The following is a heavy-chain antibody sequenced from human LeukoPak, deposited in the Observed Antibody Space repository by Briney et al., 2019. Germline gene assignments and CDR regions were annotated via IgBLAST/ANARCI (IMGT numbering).Heavy chain of an antibody. V-gene: IGHV1-2*02. CDR1: GYTFTGYY. CDR2: INPNSGGT. J-gene: IGHJ4*02. CDR3: ARRVWIDSDDSSGHFDY. Sequence: ASVKVSCKASGYTFTGYYMHWVRQAPGQGLEWMGWINPNSGGTNYAQKFQGRVTMTRDTSISTAYMELSRLRSDDTAVYYCARRVWIDSDDSSGHFDYWGQGTLVTVSS. D-gene: IGHD3-22*01.